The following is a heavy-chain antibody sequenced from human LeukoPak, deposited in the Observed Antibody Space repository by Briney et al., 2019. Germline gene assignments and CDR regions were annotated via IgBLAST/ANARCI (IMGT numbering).Heavy chain of an antibody. V-gene: IGHV4-4*02. J-gene: IGHJ4*02. CDR2: IYHSGST. CDR3: ARAWDCSGGSCYFDY. CDR1: GGSISSSNW. Sequence: SETLSLTCAVSGGSISSSNWWSWVRQPPGKGLEWIGEIYHSGSTNYNPSLKSRVTISVDKSKNQFSLKLSSVTAADTAVYYCARAWDCSGGSCYFDYWGQGTLVTVSS. D-gene: IGHD2-15*01.